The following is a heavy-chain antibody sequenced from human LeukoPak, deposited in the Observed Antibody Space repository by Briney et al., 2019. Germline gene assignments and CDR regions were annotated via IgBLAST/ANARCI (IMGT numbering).Heavy chain of an antibody. J-gene: IGHJ5*02. D-gene: IGHD3-10*01. V-gene: IGHV4-59*08. CDR1: GGSISGYY. Sequence: SETLSLTCTVSGGSISGYYWSWIRQPPGKGLEWIGYIYYSGSTNYNPSLKSRVTISVDTSKNQFSLKLSSVTAADTAVYYCARITMVRGGLDPWGQGTLVTVSS. CDR2: IYYSGST. CDR3: ARITMVRGGLDP.